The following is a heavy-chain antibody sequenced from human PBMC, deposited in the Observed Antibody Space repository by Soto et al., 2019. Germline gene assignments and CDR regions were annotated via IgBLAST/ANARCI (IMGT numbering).Heavy chain of an antibody. CDR1: GYTFTGYF. D-gene: IGHD3-10*01. CDR3: ARGPMVRGVTSAFDL. Sequence: GASVKVSCKASGYTFTGYFIHWVRQAPGQGLEWMGWLNPNSGVTNYAQNFQDRVTMTRDTSISTAYMELSSLRSDDTAVYYCARGPMVRGVTSAFDLWGQGTMVTVSS. J-gene: IGHJ3*01. CDR2: LNPNSGVT. V-gene: IGHV1-2*02.